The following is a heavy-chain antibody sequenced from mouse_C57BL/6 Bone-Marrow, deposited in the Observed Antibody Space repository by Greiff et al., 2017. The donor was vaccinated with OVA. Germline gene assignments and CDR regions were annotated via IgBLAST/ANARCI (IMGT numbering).Heavy chain of an antibody. CDR1: GYTFTSYW. V-gene: IGHV1-50*01. CDR2: IDPSDSYT. J-gene: IGHJ2*01. Sequence: VQLQQPGAELVKPGASVKLSCKASGYTFTSYWMQWVKQRPGQGLEWIGEIDPSDSYTNYNQKFKGKATLTVDTSSGTAYMQLSSLTSEDSAVYYCAREGYYYGSRDYFDYWGQGTTLTVSS. CDR3: AREGYYYGSRDYFDY. D-gene: IGHD1-1*01.